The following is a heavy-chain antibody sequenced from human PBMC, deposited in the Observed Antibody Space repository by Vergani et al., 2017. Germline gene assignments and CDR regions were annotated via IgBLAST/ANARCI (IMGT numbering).Heavy chain of an antibody. CDR2: LIPIFGTA. D-gene: IGHD4-11*01. V-gene: IGHV1-69*18. CDR3: ASTAESTVTGDYYYYGMDV. CDR1: GGTFSSYA. J-gene: IGHJ6*02. Sequence: QVQLVQSGAEVKKPGSSVKVSCKASGGTFSSYAISWVRQAPGQGLEWMGRLIPIFGTANYAQKFQGRVTITADESTSTAYMELSSLRSEDTAVYYCASTAESTVTGDYYYYGMDVWGQGTTVTVSS.